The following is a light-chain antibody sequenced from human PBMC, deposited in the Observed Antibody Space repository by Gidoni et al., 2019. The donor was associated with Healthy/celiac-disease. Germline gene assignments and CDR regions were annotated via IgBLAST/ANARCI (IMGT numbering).Light chain of an antibody. J-gene: IGKJ1*01. Sequence: EIVLTHSPGTLSLSPGERATLSCRASPRVSSIYLAWYQQKPGQAPRLLIYCAASRATGISDRFSGIGSGTYFTLTISRLEPEDFAVYYCQQYGSSPPTWTFGQGTKVEIK. CDR1: PRVSSIY. CDR3: QQYGSSPPTWT. V-gene: IGKV3-20*01. CDR2: CAA.